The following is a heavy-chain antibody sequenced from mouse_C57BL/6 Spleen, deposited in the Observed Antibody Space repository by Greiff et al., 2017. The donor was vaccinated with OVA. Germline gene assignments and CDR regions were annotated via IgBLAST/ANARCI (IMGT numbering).Heavy chain of an antibody. Sequence: QVQLQQPGAELVRPGSSVKLSCKASGYTFTSYWMHWVKQRPIQGLEWIGNIDPSDSETNYNQKFKDKATLTVDKSSSTAYMQLSSLTSEDSAVYYCAREGIYDGYYGGYFDVWGTGTTVTVSS. CDR2: IDPSDSET. CDR3: AREGIYDGYYGGYFDV. CDR1: GYTFTSYW. V-gene: IGHV1-52*01. J-gene: IGHJ1*03. D-gene: IGHD2-3*01.